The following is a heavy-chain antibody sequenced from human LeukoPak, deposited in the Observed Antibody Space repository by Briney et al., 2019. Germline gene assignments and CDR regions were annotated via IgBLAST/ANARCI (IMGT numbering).Heavy chain of an antibody. CDR2: INHEGGDI. Sequence: PGGSLRLSCAASGFAFSNSWMSWVRQAPGKGLEWVANINHEGGDIHYVDSVKGRFTISRDNAKDSLYLQMSSLRAEDTAVYYCATYINWVAGDVWGQGTTVTVSS. CDR3: ATYINWVAGDV. CDR1: GFAFSNSW. J-gene: IGHJ6*02. V-gene: IGHV3-7*01. D-gene: IGHD1-1*01.